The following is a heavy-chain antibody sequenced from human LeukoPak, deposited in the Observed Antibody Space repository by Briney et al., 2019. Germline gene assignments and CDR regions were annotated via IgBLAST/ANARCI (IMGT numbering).Heavy chain of an antibody. J-gene: IGHJ3*02. Sequence: PGGSLRLSCAASGFTFSSYTMSWVRQAPGKGLEWVSYISSSSSTIYYADSVKGRFTISRDNAKNSLYLQMNSLRAEDTAVYYCARDFPRPIYYGSGSPAFDIWGQGTMVTVSS. CDR1: GFTFSSYT. V-gene: IGHV3-48*01. D-gene: IGHD3-10*01. CDR3: ARDFPRPIYYGSGSPAFDI. CDR2: ISSSSSTI.